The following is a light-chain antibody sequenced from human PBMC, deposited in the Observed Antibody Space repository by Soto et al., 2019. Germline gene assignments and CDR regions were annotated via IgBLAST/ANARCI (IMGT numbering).Light chain of an antibody. CDR2: ENN. Sequence: QSVLTQPPSVSEAPGQRVTISCTGSSSNIGAGYEAHWYQQVPGTAPKLLIYENNNRPSGVXDRFSGSKSGTSASLAITGLQAEDEAEYYCQSYDSSLSGYVFGTGTKVTVL. CDR3: QSYDSSLSGYV. V-gene: IGLV1-40*01. CDR1: SSNIGAGYE. J-gene: IGLJ1*01.